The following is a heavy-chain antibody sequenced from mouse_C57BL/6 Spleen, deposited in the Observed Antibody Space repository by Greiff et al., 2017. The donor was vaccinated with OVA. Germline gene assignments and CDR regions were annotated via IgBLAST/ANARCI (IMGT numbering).Heavy chain of an antibody. CDR1: GYTFTSYW. CDR2: IHPNSGST. J-gene: IGHJ3*01. D-gene: IGHD3-2*02. CDR3: ARSGSGYVGWFAY. Sequence: QVQLQQPGAELVKPGASVKLSCKASGYTFTSYWMHWVKQRPGQGLEWIGMIHPNSGSTNYNEKFKSKATLTVDKSSSTAYMQLSSLTSEDSAVYYCARSGSGYVGWFAYWGQGTLVTVSA. V-gene: IGHV1-64*01.